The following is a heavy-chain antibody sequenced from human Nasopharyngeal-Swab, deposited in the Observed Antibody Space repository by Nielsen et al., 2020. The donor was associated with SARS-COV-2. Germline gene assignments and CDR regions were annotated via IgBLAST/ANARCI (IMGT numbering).Heavy chain of an antibody. D-gene: IGHD5-12*01. CDR2: ISYDGSNK. J-gene: IGHJ4*02. Sequence: GESLKISCAASGFTFSSYGMHWVRQAQGKGLEWVAVISYDGSNKYYADSVKGRFTISRDNSKNTLYLQMNSLRAEDTAVYYCARGVDWLRLPSDYWGQGTLVTVSS. CDR1: GFTFSSYG. CDR3: ARGVDWLRLPSDY. V-gene: IGHV3-30*03.